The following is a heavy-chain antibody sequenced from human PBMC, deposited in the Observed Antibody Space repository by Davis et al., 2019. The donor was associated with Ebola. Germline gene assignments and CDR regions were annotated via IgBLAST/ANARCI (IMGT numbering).Heavy chain of an antibody. CDR2: ISPYNGNT. D-gene: IGHD1-1*01. V-gene: IGHV1-18*04. CDR3: ARDFGYQLPRGFDY. CDR1: GYTFTSNG. Sequence: ASVKVSCKTSGYTFTSNGINWVRQAPGQGLEWMGWISPYNGNTKYAEKVQGRVTLITDTSTSTAYMEVTNLRSDDTAVYFCARDFGYQLPRGFDYWGQGTLVIVSS. J-gene: IGHJ4*02.